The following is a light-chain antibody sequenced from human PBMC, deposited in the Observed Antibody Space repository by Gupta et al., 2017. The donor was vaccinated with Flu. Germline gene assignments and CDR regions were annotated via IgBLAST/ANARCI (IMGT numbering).Light chain of an antibody. CDR1: SSNIGTNH. V-gene: IGLV1-47*01. J-gene: IGLJ3*02. Sequence: TVTMSCSGSSSNIGTNHVRWYQQLPGTAPNLRIYRDDHRRSGVSDRFSGSKSGTSASLAISGILSEDEADYYCAAWDDSLSAWVFGGGTKLTVL. CDR2: RDD. CDR3: AAWDDSLSAWV.